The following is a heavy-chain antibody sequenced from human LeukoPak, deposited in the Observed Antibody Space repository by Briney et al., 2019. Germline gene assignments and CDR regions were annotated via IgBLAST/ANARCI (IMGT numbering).Heavy chain of an antibody. V-gene: IGHV4-28*03. J-gene: IGHJ6*02. Sequence: SETLSLTCAVSGYSISSYNWWGWIRQPPGKGLEWIGYIYYSGSTNYNPSLKSRVTISVDTSKNQFSLKLSSVTAADTAVYYCARDSGGYSSSWYYYYYGMDVWGQGTTVTVSS. CDR1: GYSISSYN. CDR2: IYYSGST. D-gene: IGHD6-13*01. CDR3: ARDSGGYSSSWYYYYYGMDV.